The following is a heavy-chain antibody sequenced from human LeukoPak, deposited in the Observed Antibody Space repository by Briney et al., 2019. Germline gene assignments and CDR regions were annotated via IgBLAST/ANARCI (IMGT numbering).Heavy chain of an antibody. J-gene: IGHJ6*03. V-gene: IGHV4-34*01. CDR1: GGSFSGYY. CDR3: ARGEAAAGPMDYMDV. Sequence: SETLSLTCAVCGGSFSGYYWSWLRQPLGKGLEWIGEVNHSGSTNYNPSLKSRVTMSVDTSKNQFSLKLSSVTAADTAVYYWARGEAAAGPMDYMDVWDTGATVTVSS. CDR2: VNHSGST. D-gene: IGHD6-13*01.